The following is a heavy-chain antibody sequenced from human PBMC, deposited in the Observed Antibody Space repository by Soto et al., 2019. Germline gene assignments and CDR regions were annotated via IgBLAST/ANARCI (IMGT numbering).Heavy chain of an antibody. CDR2: ISAYNGNT. V-gene: IGHV1-18*04. CDR3: ASLRLDTAMVAYYYYGMGV. J-gene: IGHJ6*04. CDR1: GYTFTSYG. Sequence: ASVKISCKASGYTFTSYGISWVRQAPGQGLEWMGWISAYNGNTNYAQKLQGRVTMTTDTSTSTAYMELRSLRSDDTAVYYCASLRLDTAMVAYYYYGMGVRGKRTTVTLSS. D-gene: IGHD5-18*01.